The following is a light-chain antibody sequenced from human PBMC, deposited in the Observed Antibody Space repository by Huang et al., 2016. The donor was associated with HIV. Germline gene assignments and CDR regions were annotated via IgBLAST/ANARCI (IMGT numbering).Light chain of an antibody. J-gene: IGKJ4*01. CDR3: QQGYSTPLT. V-gene: IGKV1-39*01. CDR2: SAS. CDR1: QSIMTY. Sequence: DIQMTQSPSSLSASVGDRVSITCRASQSIMTYLNWYQQKPGKAPKILIYSASTLQSGVPSRFSGSGSGTGFTLTISSLQPEDFATYYCQQGYSTPLTFGGGTKVEI.